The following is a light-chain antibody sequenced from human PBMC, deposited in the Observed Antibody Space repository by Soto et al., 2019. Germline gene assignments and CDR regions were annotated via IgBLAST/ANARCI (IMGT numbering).Light chain of an antibody. J-gene: IGKJ1*01. CDR1: QSISSW. V-gene: IGKV1-5*03. Sequence: DIQMTQSPSTLSASVGDRVTITCRASQSISSWLAWYQQKPGKAPKLLVYKASTLESGVPSRFSGSGSGTEFTLTISSLQPDDFATYYCQLGTFGQGTKVEIK. CDR2: KAS. CDR3: QLGT.